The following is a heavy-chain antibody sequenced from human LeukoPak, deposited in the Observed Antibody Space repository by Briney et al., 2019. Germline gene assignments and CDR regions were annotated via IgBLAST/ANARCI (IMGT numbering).Heavy chain of an antibody. D-gene: IGHD3-16*02. CDR3: ARGQRLGELSYDY. Sequence: SETLSLTCTVSGGSISSSSYYWSWIRQHPGKGLEWIGYIYYSGSTYYNPSLKSRVTISVDTSKNQFSLKLSSVTAADTAVYYCARGQRLGELSYDYWGQGTLVTVSS. CDR1: GGSISSSSYY. V-gene: IGHV4-31*03. J-gene: IGHJ4*02. CDR2: IYYSGST.